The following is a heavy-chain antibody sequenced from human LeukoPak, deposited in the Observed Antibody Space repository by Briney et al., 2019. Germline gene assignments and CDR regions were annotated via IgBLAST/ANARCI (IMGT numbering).Heavy chain of an antibody. Sequence: GGSLRLSCAASGFTFSSYAMHWVRQAPGRGLEWVAVISYDGSNKYYADSVKGRFTLSRDNSKNTLYLQMNSLRAEDTAVYYCARGTIAARLRLDYWGQGTLVTVSS. CDR3: ARGTIAARLRLDY. CDR2: ISYDGSNK. J-gene: IGHJ4*02. CDR1: GFTFSSYA. D-gene: IGHD6-6*01. V-gene: IGHV3-30*01.